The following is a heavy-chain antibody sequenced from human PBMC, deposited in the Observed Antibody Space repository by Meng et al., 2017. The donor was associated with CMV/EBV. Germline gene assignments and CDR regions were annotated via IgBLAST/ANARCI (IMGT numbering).Heavy chain of an antibody. CDR3: AREDACY. J-gene: IGHJ4*02. V-gene: IGHV3-30-3*01. CDR1: GFTFSSYA. Sequence: QVQLVGSGGGVVQTGRSLRLACAASGFTFSSYAMHSVRQAPGKGLEWVAVISDDGSNKYYADSVKGRFTISRDNSKNTLYLQMNSLRAEDTAVYYCAREDACYWGQGTLVTVSS. CDR2: ISDDGSNK.